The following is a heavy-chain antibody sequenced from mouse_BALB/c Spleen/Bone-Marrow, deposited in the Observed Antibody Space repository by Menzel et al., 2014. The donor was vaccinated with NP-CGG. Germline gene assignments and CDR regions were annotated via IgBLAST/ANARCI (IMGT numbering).Heavy chain of an antibody. V-gene: IGHV1S81*02. CDR3: IYYGNPYAMDY. Sequence: QVQLQQSGAELVKPGASVKLSCKASGYTFTSYYMYWVKQRPGQGLEWIGEINPSNGGTNFNEKFKSKATLTVDKSSSPAYMQLSSLTSEDSAVYYCIYYGNPYAMDYWGQGTSVTVSS. J-gene: IGHJ4*01. CDR2: INPSNGGT. D-gene: IGHD2-1*01. CDR1: GYTFTSYY.